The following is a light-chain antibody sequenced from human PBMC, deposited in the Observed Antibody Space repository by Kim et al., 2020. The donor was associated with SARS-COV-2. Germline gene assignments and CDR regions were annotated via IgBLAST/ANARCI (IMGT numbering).Light chain of an antibody. CDR3: GIWDSGLNAFV. CDR1: NSNVENDD. CDR2: DNH. Sequence: GQSVTISCPRPNSNVENDDVFCSQQLPGTAPKLILYDNHKRPSGIPDRFSGSKSGASATLDISGVQIGDEADYHCGIWDSGLNAFVFGGGTKVTVL. J-gene: IGLJ1*01. V-gene: IGLV1-51*01.